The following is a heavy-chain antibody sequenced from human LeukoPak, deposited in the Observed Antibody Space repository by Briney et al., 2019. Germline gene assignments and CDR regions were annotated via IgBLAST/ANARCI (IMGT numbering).Heavy chain of an antibody. CDR3: ARVKGSGSYYSH. V-gene: IGHV1-2*02. Sequence: ASVKVSCKASRYTFTKYFTQWVRQAPGQGLEWMGWINPNSGGAIYAQKFQGRFTMTMDTSTSTTYMELSSLRSDDTAVYYCARVKGSGSYYSHWGQGTLVTVSS. CDR1: RYTFTKYF. D-gene: IGHD3-10*01. J-gene: IGHJ4*02. CDR2: INPNSGGA.